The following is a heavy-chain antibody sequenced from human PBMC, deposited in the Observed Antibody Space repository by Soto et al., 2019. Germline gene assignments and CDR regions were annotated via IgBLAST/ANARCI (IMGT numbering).Heavy chain of an antibody. CDR1: GFTFSSYG. J-gene: IGHJ4*02. D-gene: IGHD2-2*01. CDR3: ASRSPALDY. CDR2: IWYDGSKK. Sequence: QVQLVESGGGVVQPGRSLRLSCAASGFTFSSYGMHWVRQAPGKGLEWVAYIWYDGSKKYYADFVKGRFTISRDNSKNLLYLKMNSLRADETAVYYCASRSPALDYWGQGTLVTVSS. V-gene: IGHV3-33*01.